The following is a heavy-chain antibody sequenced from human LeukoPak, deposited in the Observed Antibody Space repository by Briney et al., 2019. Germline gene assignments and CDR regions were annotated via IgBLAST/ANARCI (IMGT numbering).Heavy chain of an antibody. CDR1: GLTFSSYE. Sequence: QPGGSLRLSCAASGLTFSSYEMNWVRQAPGKGLEWVSYISSGGTTIYYADSMKGRFTLSRDNAKNSLYLQMNSLRAEDTAVYYCAREYYYGSGSGDAFDIWGQGTMVTVSS. CDR2: ISSGGTTI. J-gene: IGHJ3*02. CDR3: AREYYYGSGSGDAFDI. D-gene: IGHD3-10*01. V-gene: IGHV3-48*03.